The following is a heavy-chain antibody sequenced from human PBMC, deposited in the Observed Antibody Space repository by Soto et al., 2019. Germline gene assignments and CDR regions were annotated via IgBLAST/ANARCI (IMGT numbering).Heavy chain of an antibody. V-gene: IGHV1-69*12. CDR2: IIPVFGTP. CDR1: GGSLSNYG. J-gene: IGHJ6*02. D-gene: IGHD3-22*01. Sequence: QVQLVQSGAEVKKPGSSVKVSCKASGGSLSNYGISWVRQAPGQGLEWMGAIIPVFGTPNYAKKFQDRVTITADESTTTVYMEVRSLTSEETAVYYCARGDATKIVVTTYYAMDVWGQGTTVNVSS. CDR3: ARGDATKIVVTTYYAMDV.